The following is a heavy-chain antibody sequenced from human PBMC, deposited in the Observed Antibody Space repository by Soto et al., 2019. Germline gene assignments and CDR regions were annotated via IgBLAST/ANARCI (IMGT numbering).Heavy chain of an antibody. D-gene: IGHD6-13*01. V-gene: IGHV3-7*01. CDR3: ARVVAEAGHYYYGMDV. CDR2: IKQDGSEK. Sequence: PGGSLRLSCAASGFTFSSYWMSWVRQAPGKGLEWVANIKQDGSEKYYVDSVKGRFTISRDNAKNSLYLQMNSLRAEDTAVYYCARVVAEAGHYYYGMDVWGQGTTVTVSS. CDR1: GFTFSSYW. J-gene: IGHJ6*02.